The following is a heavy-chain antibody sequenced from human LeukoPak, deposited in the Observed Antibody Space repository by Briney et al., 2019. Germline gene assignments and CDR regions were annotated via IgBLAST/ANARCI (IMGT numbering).Heavy chain of an antibody. CDR1: GFTFSSYG. CDR2: ISYDGSNK. Sequence: GRSLRLSCAASGFTFSSYGMHWVRQAPGKGLEWVAVISYDGSNKYYADSVKGRFTISRDNSKSMLYLQMNSLRAEDTAVYYCCDGMDVWGQGTTVAVSS. V-gene: IGHV3-30*03. CDR3: CDGMDV. J-gene: IGHJ6*02.